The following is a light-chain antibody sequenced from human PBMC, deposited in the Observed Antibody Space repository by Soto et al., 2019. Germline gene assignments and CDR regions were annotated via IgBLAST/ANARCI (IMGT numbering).Light chain of an antibody. J-gene: IGKJ1*01. Sequence: DIQMTQSPSTLSASVGDRVIITCRASQSVSSWLAWYQQKAGKAPKLLIYKASTLERGVPSRFSGRGSGTEFTLTISSLQPDDFATYYCQQYCTYSRTFCQGTKV. CDR2: KAS. CDR1: QSVSSW. V-gene: IGKV1-5*03. CDR3: QQYCTYSRT.